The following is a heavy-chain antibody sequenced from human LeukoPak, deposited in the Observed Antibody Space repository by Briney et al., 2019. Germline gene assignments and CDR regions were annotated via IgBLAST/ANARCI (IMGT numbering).Heavy chain of an antibody. CDR3: ARDQAYCGGDCYFDF. J-gene: IGHJ4*02. CDR2: IYHSGST. D-gene: IGHD2-21*02. V-gene: IGHV4-38-2*02. Sequence: SETLSLTCAVSDYSISSAYYWGWLRQPPGKGLEWIGSIYHSGSTDYNPSLKSRVTISVDTSKNQFSLKLRSVTAADTAVYYCARDQAYCGGDCYFDFWGQGTLVTVSS. CDR1: DYSISSAYY.